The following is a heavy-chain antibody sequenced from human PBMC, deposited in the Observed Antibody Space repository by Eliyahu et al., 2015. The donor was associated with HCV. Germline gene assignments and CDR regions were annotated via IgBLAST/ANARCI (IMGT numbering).Heavy chain of an antibody. Sequence: EVQLLESGGGLVQPGGSLRLSCAXSGFTFSSYXVGWVRQXPGKGLGGVSGISGSGGDXYYEDSVKGRFTISRDNSKNTLYLQMNSLRAEDTAVYNCAKASGDVEMATLGGNFDYWGQGTLVTVSS. CDR1: GFTFSSYX. J-gene: IGHJ4*02. V-gene: IGHV3-23*01. D-gene: IGHD5-24*01. CDR3: AKASGDVEMATLGGNFDY. CDR2: ISGSGGDX.